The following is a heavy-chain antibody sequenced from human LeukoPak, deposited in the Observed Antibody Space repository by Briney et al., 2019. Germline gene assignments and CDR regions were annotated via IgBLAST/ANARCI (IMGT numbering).Heavy chain of an antibody. J-gene: IGHJ4*02. V-gene: IGHV3-30*18. D-gene: IGHD3-10*01. Sequence: GGSLRLSCAASGFTFSNYGMHWVRQAPGKGLEWVALISYDGSHKSYADSVKGRSTISRDTSRNTLFLQMSSLRTEDTAVYYCAKDLRAFRGSGGPYVDNWGQGTLVTVSP. CDR1: GFTFSNYG. CDR3: AKDLRAFRGSGGPYVDN. CDR2: ISYDGSHK.